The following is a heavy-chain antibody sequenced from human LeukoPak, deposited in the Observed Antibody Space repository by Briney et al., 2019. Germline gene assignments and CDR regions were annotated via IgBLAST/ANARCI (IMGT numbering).Heavy chain of an antibody. J-gene: IGHJ4*02. CDR2: IYPGNSDT. D-gene: IGHD2-15*01. CDR3: ARLDCSGGSCYSHFDY. CDR1: GYSFTSYW. V-gene: IGHV5-51*01. Sequence: GESLKISCKGSGYSFTSYWIGWVRQMPGKGLECMGIIYPGNSDTRYSPSFQGQVTISADKFTSTAYLQWCSLKASDTAMYYCARLDCSGGSCYSHFDYWGQGSLVTVSS.